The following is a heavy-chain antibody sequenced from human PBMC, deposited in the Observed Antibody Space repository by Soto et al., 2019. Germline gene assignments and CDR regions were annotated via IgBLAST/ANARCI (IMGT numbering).Heavy chain of an antibody. CDR2: IDHSGYT. D-gene: IGHD3-3*01. CDR1: GGSFSGDY. Sequence: PSETLSLTCAVYGGSFSGDYWNWIRQPPGKGLEWIGEIDHSGYTNYNPSLKSRVTISVDTSKNQFSLRLTSVTAAATAVYYCARVRDWFDPWGQGTLVTVSS. CDR3: ARVRDWFDP. J-gene: IGHJ5*02. V-gene: IGHV4-34*01.